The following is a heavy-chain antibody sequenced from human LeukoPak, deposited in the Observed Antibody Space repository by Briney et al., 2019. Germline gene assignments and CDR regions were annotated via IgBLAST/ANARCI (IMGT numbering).Heavy chain of an antibody. V-gene: IGHV4-39*01. J-gene: IGHJ4*02. CDR3: ARVAAAGKKNLRIFGY. Sequence: SETLSLTCTVSGGSISSRSYYWGWIRQPPGKGLEWIGSIYYSGSTYYNPSLKSRVTISVDTSKNQFSLKLSSVTAADTAVYYCARVAAAGKKNLRIFGYWGQGTLVTVSS. D-gene: IGHD6-13*01. CDR1: GGSISSRSYY. CDR2: IYYSGST.